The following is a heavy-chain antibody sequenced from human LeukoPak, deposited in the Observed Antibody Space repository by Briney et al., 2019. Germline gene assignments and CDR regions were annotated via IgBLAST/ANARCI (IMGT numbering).Heavy chain of an antibody. D-gene: IGHD1-26*01. CDR3: VRRSGSYWYFDY. V-gene: IGHV3-48*04. Sequence: GGSLRLSCAASGFPFSGYTMNWVRQAPGKGLEWVSYISISSSIIFYADSVKGRFTISRDNAKNSVYLQMDSLRAEDTAMYYCVRRSGSYWYFDYWGQGTLVTVSS. J-gene: IGHJ4*02. CDR1: GFPFSGYT. CDR2: ISISSSII.